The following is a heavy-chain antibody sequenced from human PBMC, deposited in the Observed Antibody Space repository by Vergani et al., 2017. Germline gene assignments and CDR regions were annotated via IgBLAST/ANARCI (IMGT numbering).Heavy chain of an antibody. CDR2: ISWNSGSI. D-gene: IGHD5-12*01. V-gene: IGHV3-9*01. Sequence: EVQLLESGGGLVQPGGSLRLSCAASGFTFSSYAMSWVRQAPGKGLEWVSGISWNSGSIGYADSVKGRFTISRDNAKNSLYLQMSSLRAEDTAVYYCVRWGYSGYDWGYYFDYWGQGTLVTVAS. CDR1: GFTFSSYA. CDR3: VRWGYSGYDWGYYFDY. J-gene: IGHJ4*02.